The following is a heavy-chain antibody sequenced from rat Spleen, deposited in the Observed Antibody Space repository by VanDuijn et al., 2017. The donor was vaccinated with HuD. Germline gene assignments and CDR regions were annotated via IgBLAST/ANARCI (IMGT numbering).Heavy chain of an antibody. J-gene: IGHJ4*01. Sequence: EVQLVESGGGLVQPGRSLKLSCEASGFTFSDYNMAWVRQAPKKGLEWVATISYDGSSTYYRDSVKGRFTISRDNAKSTLYLQMDSLTSEETATYYCAKEANYGGLMDAWGQGASVTVSS. D-gene: IGHD1-11*01. CDR2: ISYDGSST. CDR3: AKEANYGGLMDA. CDR1: GFTFSDYN. V-gene: IGHV5-7*01.